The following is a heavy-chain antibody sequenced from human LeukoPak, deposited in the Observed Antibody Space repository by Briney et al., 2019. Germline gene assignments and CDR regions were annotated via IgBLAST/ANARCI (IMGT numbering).Heavy chain of an antibody. CDR2: TYYSGST. D-gene: IGHD3-10*01. CDR1: GGSISSYY. J-gene: IGHJ4*02. Sequence: SETLSLTCTVSGGSISSYYWSWIRQPPGKGLEWIGYTYYSGSTNYNPSLKSRVTISVDTSKNQFSLKLSSVTAADTAVYYCARIQSRSGSYYNTWYFDYWGQGTLVTVSS. V-gene: IGHV4-59*01. CDR3: ARIQSRSGSYYNTWYFDY.